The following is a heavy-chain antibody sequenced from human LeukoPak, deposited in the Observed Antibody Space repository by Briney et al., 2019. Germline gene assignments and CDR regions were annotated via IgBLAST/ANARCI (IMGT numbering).Heavy chain of an antibody. Sequence: PGGSLRLSCAASGFTFSSYAMSWVRQAPGKGLEWVSAISGSGGSTYYADSVKGRFTISRDNSKNTLYLQMNSLRAEDTAVYYCARQRSYYYGSGILRKNTGKYYFDYWGQGTLVTVSS. CDR1: GFTFSSYA. V-gene: IGHV3-23*01. D-gene: IGHD3-10*01. CDR3: ARQRSYYYGSGILRKNTGKYYFDY. J-gene: IGHJ4*02. CDR2: ISGSGGST.